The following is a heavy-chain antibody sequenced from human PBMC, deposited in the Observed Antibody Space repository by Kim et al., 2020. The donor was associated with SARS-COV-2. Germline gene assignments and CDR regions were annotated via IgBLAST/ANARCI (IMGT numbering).Heavy chain of an antibody. CDR1: GGSISSYY. Sequence: SETLSLTCTVSGGSISSYYWSWIRQPPGKGLEWIGYIYYSGSTNYNPSLKSRVTISVDTSKNQFSLKLSSVTAADTAVYYCARVRSSWQSSRDWFDPWGQGTLVTVSS. D-gene: IGHD6-13*01. V-gene: IGHV4-59*13. J-gene: IGHJ5*02. CDR3: ARVRSSWQSSRDWFDP. CDR2: IYYSGST.